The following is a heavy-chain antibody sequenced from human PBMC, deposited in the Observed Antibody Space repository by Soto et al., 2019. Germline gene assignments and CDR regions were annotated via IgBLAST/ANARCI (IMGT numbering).Heavy chain of an antibody. CDR2: VTTDKGKT. Sequence: QVQLVQSGPEVKKPGASVKVSCKTSGYTFTNFGISWVRQAPGQGLEWMGWVTTDKGKTTYAQKFQGRVTMTTDTSTSKAYMELRSVRSDDTAVYYCATRSPAFDYWGQGTLVTVSS. J-gene: IGHJ4*02. CDR3: ATRSPAFDY. V-gene: IGHV1-18*01. CDR1: GYTFTNFG.